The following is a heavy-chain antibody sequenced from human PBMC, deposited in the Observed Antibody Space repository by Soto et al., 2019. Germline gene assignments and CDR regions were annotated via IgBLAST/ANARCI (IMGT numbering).Heavy chain of an antibody. Sequence: ASVXVSCKASGYTFTSYGISWVRQAPGQGLEWMGWISAYNGNTNYAQKLQGRVTMTTDTSTSTAYMELRSLRSDDTAVYYCATSGWYGPPYDYWGQGTLVTVSS. V-gene: IGHV1-18*01. D-gene: IGHD6-19*01. CDR3: ATSGWYGPPYDY. J-gene: IGHJ4*02. CDR2: ISAYNGNT. CDR1: GYTFTSYG.